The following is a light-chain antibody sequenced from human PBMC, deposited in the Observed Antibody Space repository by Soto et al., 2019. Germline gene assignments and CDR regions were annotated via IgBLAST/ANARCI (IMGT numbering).Light chain of an antibody. V-gene: IGLV2-23*02. Sequence: QSVLTQPASVSGSPGQSITISCTGTINNVGGYNFVSWFQQHPGKAPKLMISEVNKRPSGVSNRFSGSKSANTASLTISGLQAEDEADYYSCSHVGGSSPQWVFGGGTKLTVL. J-gene: IGLJ3*02. CDR2: EVN. CDR1: INNVGGYNF. CDR3: CSHVGGSSPQWV.